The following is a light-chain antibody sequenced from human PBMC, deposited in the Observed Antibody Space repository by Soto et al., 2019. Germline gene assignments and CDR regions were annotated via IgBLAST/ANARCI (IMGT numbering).Light chain of an antibody. CDR2: GTS. Sequence: ILMTQSPSTLSVSAGERVTLSCRASRSVSGHLAWCQQKPGQAPRLLIYGTSTRATGIPARFSGSGSGTEFTLTISRLQYEDFAAHYCQQYKNWPPITFGGGTKVDIK. CDR1: RSVSGH. J-gene: IGKJ4*01. CDR3: QQYKNWPPIT. V-gene: IGKV3-15*01.